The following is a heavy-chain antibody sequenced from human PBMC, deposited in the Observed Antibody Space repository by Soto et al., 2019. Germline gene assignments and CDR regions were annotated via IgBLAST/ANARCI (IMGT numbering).Heavy chain of an antibody. D-gene: IGHD3-16*01. V-gene: IGHV4-39*01. CDR3: ARPENDYYIAIDY. CDR1: GGSITSNGYY. CDR2: IYYNGRT. Sequence: PSETLSLTCAVSGGSITSNGYYWSWIRQPPGRGLEWIGSIYYNGRTYYNPSLKSRVTISADTSKNQLSMRLSSVTAADTAVYYCARPENDYYIAIDYCGQGTPVTVSS. J-gene: IGHJ4*02.